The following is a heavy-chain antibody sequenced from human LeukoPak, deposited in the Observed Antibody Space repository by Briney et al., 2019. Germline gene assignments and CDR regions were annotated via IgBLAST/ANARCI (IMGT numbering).Heavy chain of an antibody. Sequence: SETLSLTCAVSGGSISSGGYSWSWIRQPPGKGLEWIGYIYHSGSTYYNPSLKSRVTISVDRSKNQFSLKLSSVTAADTAVYYCARAPDYGDYPGYFDYWGQGTLVTVSS. CDR3: ARAPDYGDYPGYFDY. J-gene: IGHJ4*02. CDR1: GGSISSGGYS. V-gene: IGHV4-30-2*01. CDR2: IYHSGST. D-gene: IGHD4-17*01.